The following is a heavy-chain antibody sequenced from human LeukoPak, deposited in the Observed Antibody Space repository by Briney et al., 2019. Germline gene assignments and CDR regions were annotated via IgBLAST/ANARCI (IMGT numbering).Heavy chain of an antibody. CDR1: GYSFTSYW. CDR3: ARRLRFLEWRMEYYFDY. V-gene: IGHV5-51*01. D-gene: IGHD3-3*01. Sequence: GESLKISCKGSGYSFTSYWIGWVRQMPGKGLEWMGIIYPGDSDTRYSPSFQGQVTISADKSISTAYLQWSSLKASDTAMYYCARRLRFLEWRMEYYFDYWGQGTLVTVSS. J-gene: IGHJ4*02. CDR2: IYPGDSDT.